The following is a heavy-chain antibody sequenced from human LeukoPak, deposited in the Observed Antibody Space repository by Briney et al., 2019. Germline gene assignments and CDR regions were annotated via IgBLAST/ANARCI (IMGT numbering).Heavy chain of an antibody. J-gene: IGHJ6*02. CDR2: IYYSGST. CDR3: ARVKDLWSGYYQSWGMDV. D-gene: IGHD3-3*01. CDR1: GGSISSYY. Sequence: SETLSLTCTVSGGSISSYYWSWIRQPPGKGLEWIGYIYYSGSTNYNPSLKSRVTISVDTSKNQFSLKLSSVTAADTAVYYCARVKDLWSGYYQSWGMDVWGQGTTVTVSS. V-gene: IGHV4-59*01.